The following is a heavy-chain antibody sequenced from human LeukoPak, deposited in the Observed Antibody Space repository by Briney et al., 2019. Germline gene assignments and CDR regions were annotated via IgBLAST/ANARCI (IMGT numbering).Heavy chain of an antibody. J-gene: IGHJ4*02. CDR3: AKDLYQLLYKGGFDY. V-gene: IGHV3-48*01. Sequence: GGSLRLSCSASGFTFSTYSMNWVRQAPGKGLEWVSYIISSGDTTQYADSVRGRFTISRDNSKNTLYLQMNSQRAEDTAVYYCAKDLYQLLYKGGFDYWGRGTLATVSS. CDR2: IISSGDTT. CDR1: GFTFSTYS. D-gene: IGHD2-2*02.